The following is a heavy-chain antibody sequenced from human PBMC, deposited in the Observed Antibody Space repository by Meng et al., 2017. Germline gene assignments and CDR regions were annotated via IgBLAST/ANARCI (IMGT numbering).Heavy chain of an antibody. Sequence: QGERVQSGSELKRPGASVKVSCKASGYTFTSYAMNWVRQAPGQGLEWMGGIIPIFGTANYAQKFQGRVTITADKSTSTAYMELSSLRSEDTAVYYCARDPVSRKYYYGMDVWGQGTTVTVSS. CDR1: GYTFTSYA. J-gene: IGHJ6*02. D-gene: IGHD1-14*01. CDR2: IIPIFGTA. V-gene: IGHV1-69*06. CDR3: ARDPVSRKYYYGMDV.